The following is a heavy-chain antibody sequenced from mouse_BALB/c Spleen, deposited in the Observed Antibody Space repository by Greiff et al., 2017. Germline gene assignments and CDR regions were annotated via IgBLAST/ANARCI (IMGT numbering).Heavy chain of an antibody. CDR2: IDPANGNT. J-gene: IGHJ1*01. CDR1: GFNIKDTY. D-gene: IGHD1-3*01. V-gene: IGHV14-3*02. Sequence: EVKVVESGAELVKPGASVKLSCTASGFNIKDTYMHWVKQRPEQGLEWIGRIDPANGNTKYDPKFQGKATITADTSSNTAYLQLSSLTSEDTAVYYCARTVGYFDVWGAGTTVTVSS. CDR3: ARTVGYFDV.